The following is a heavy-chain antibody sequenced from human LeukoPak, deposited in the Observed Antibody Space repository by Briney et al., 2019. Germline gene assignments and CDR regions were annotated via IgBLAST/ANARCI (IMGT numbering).Heavy chain of an antibody. D-gene: IGHD2-8*01. CDR2: VDPEDGET. J-gene: IGHJ4*02. CDR3: ATVGILMVYAA. V-gene: IGHV1-69-2*01. CDR1: GYTFTYYY. Sequence: ASVKVSCKVSGYTFTYYYMHWVPQAPGKGLEWMGLVDPEDGETIYAEKFQGRVTITADTSTDTAYMELSSLRSEDTAVYYCATVGILMVYAAWGQGTLVTVSS.